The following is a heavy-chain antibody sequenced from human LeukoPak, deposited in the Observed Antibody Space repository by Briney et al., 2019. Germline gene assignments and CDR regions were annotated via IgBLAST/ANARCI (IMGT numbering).Heavy chain of an antibody. CDR3: ARDTSSGWLD. D-gene: IGHD6-19*01. CDR2: ISSNSSYI. V-gene: IGHV3-21*01. Sequence: GGSLRLSCAASGFTFSSYSTNWVRQAPGKGLEWVSSISSNSSYIYYADSVKGRFTISRDNAKNSLYLQMNSLRAEDTAVYYCARDTSSGWLDWGQGTLVTVSS. J-gene: IGHJ4*02. CDR1: GFTFSSYS.